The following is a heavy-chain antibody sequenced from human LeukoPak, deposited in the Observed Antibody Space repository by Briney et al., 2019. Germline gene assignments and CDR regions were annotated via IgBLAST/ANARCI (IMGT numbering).Heavy chain of an antibody. D-gene: IGHD3-22*01. CDR2: IIPIFGTA. CDR1: GGTFSSYA. CDR3: ARDPSSLASYYYDSSGYDYAFDI. Sequence: ASVKVSCKASGGTFSSYAISWVRQAPGQGLEWMGGIIPIFGTANYAQKLQGRVTMTTDTSTSTAYMELRSLRSDDTAVYYCARDPSSLASYYYDSSGYDYAFDIWGQGTMVTVSS. V-gene: IGHV1-69*05. J-gene: IGHJ3*02.